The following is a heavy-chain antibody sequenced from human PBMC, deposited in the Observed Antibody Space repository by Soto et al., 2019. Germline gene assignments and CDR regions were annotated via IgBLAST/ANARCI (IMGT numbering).Heavy chain of an antibody. Sequence: EVQLLESGGGWLQPGGSLRLSCAASGFTFSSYAMNWVRQAPGKGLEWVSGITGSGAGSYYSDSVKGRFTISRDNSKNTRYLQRNSLRAEDTAVYYCAKAYSNSWPNDWFDPWGQGTLVSVSS. CDR3: AKAYSNSWPNDWFDP. V-gene: IGHV3-23*01. D-gene: IGHD6-13*01. J-gene: IGHJ5*02. CDR2: ITGSGAGS. CDR1: GFTFSSYA.